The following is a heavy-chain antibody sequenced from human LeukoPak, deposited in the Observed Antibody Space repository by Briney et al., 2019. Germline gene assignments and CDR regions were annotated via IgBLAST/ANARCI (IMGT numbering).Heavy chain of an antibody. V-gene: IGHV1-2*04. Sequence: ASVKVSCKASGYTFTGYYMHWVRQAPGQGLEWMGWINPNSGGTNYAQKFQGWVTMTRDTSISTAYMELSRLRSDDTAVYYCARDLWFGRLNWFDPWGQGTLVTVSS. J-gene: IGHJ5*02. D-gene: IGHD3-10*01. CDR1: GYTFTGYY. CDR3: ARDLWFGRLNWFDP. CDR2: INPNSGGT.